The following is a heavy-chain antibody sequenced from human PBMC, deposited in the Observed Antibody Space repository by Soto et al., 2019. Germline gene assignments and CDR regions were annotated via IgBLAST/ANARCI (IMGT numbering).Heavy chain of an antibody. CDR3: ARDWGKGPHDLYGDYTRVAGY. CDR2: LSAYNGNT. CDR1: GYTFTSYG. D-gene: IGHD4-17*01. J-gene: IGHJ4*02. Sequence: QVQLVQSGAEVKKPGASVKVSCKASGYTFTSYGISWVRQAPGQGLEWMGWLSAYNGNTNYAQQLQGRVTMTTDTSTSTAYMELRSLRSDDTAGYYCARDWGKGPHDLYGDYTRVAGYWGQGTLVTVSS. V-gene: IGHV1-18*01.